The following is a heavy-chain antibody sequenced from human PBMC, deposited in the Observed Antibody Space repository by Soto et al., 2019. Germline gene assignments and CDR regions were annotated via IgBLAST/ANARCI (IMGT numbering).Heavy chain of an antibody. CDR3: ARHIPYHGKDV. D-gene: IGHD2-21*01. Sequence: PGGSLRLSRAASGFTSSDHYMDWVRQATGKGLEWVGRIRNKVNSYTTEYAASVKGRFTVSRDDSKNSVYLQMNSLKTEDTAVYYCARHIPYHGKDVWGQGTTVTVSS. V-gene: IGHV3-72*01. CDR1: GFTSSDHY. J-gene: IGHJ6*02. CDR2: IRNKVNSYTT.